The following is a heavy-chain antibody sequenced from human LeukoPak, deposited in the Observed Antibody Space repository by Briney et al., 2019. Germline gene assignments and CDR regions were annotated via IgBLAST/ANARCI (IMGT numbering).Heavy chain of an antibody. J-gene: IGHJ4*02. Sequence: GGSLRLSCAASGFTFSSYSMNWVRQAPGKGLEWVSSISSSSSSYIYYADSVKGRFTISRDNAKNSLYLQMNILRAEDTAVYYCSREQQLVPFDYWGQGTLVTVSS. CDR2: ISSSSSSYI. CDR3: SREQQLVPFDY. D-gene: IGHD6-6*01. CDR1: GFTFSSYS. V-gene: IGHV3-21*01.